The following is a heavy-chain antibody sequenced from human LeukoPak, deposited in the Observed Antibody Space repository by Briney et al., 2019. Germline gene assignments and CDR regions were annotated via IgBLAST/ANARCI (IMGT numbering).Heavy chain of an antibody. Sequence: GGSLRLSCAASGFTFSGYAMSWVRQAPGKGLEWVSAISGSGGSTYYADSVKGRFTISRDNSKNTLYLQMNSLRAEDTAVYYCAKDGPEYYDSSGYHDAFDIWGQGTMVTVSS. J-gene: IGHJ3*02. V-gene: IGHV3-23*01. D-gene: IGHD3-22*01. CDR1: GFTFSGYA. CDR3: AKDGPEYYDSSGYHDAFDI. CDR2: ISGSGGST.